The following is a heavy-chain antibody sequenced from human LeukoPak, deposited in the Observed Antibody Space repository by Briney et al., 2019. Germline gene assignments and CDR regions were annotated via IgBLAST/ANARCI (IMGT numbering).Heavy chain of an antibody. V-gene: IGHV3-48*02. D-gene: IGHD1-26*01. CDR1: GFKFSSYR. Sequence: PGGSLRLSCEASGFKFSSYRMTWVRQAPGMGLEWVSYISSSSRTMYYADSVKGRFTISRDNAKNSLYLQMNSLRDEDTAVYYCARGSYSFDYWGQGTLVTVSS. J-gene: IGHJ4*02. CDR2: ISSSSRTM. CDR3: ARGSYSFDY.